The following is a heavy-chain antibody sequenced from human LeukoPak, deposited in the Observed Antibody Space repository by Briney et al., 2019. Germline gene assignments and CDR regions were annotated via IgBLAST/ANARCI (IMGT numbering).Heavy chain of an antibody. Sequence: GGSLRLSCAASGFIVSNNYMNWARQAPGKGLEWVSVINSGGHTDYADSVKGRFTISRDNAKNSLYLQMNSLRAEDTAVYYCARDSSGSYLNWFDPWGQGTLVTVSS. CDR3: ARDSSGSYLNWFDP. J-gene: IGHJ5*02. CDR1: GFIVSNNY. CDR2: INSGGHT. V-gene: IGHV3-53*01. D-gene: IGHD1-26*01.